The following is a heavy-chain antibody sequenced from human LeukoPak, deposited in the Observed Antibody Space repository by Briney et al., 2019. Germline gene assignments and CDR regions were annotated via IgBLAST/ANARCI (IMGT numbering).Heavy chain of an antibody. J-gene: IGHJ3*02. V-gene: IGHV3-21*01. D-gene: IGHD7-27*01. CDR1: GFTFSSYS. CDR3: VRRGSLTGGDAFDI. Sequence: GGSLRLSCAASGFTFSSYSMNWVRQAPGKGLEWVSSISSSSSYIYYADSVKGRFTISRDNAKNSLYLQMNSLRAEDTAVYYCVRRGSLTGGDAFDIWGQGTTVTVSS. CDR2: ISSSSSYI.